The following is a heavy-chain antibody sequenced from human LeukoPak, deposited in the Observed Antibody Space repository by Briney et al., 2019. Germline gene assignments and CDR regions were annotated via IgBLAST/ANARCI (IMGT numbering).Heavy chain of an antibody. D-gene: IGHD3-9*01. Sequence: GGSLRLSCAASGFTFSSYEMNWVRQAPGEGLEWVSYISSSGITIYYADSVKGRFPISRDNAKNSLYLQMNSLRAEDTAVYYCAGRDDILTGYDDYWGQGTLVTVSS. J-gene: IGHJ4*02. CDR1: GFTFSSYE. CDR3: AGRDDILTGYDDY. V-gene: IGHV3-48*03. CDR2: ISSSGITI.